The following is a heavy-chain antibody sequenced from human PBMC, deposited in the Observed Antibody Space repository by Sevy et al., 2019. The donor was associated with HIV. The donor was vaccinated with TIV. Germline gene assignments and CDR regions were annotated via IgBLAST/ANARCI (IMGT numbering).Heavy chain of an antibody. D-gene: IGHD2-15*01. Sequence: GGSLRLSCADSGLTLSSYAMNWVRQAPGKGLEWVSAISGRGGSTYYADSVEGRFTISRDNSKNTLYLQMNSLRAEDTAVYYCAKAPPGHCSSGSCPRAYYSYGMDVWGQGTTVTVSS. V-gene: IGHV3-23*01. CDR1: GLTLSSYA. J-gene: IGHJ6*02. CDR3: AKAPPGHCSSGSCPRAYYSYGMDV. CDR2: ISGRGGST.